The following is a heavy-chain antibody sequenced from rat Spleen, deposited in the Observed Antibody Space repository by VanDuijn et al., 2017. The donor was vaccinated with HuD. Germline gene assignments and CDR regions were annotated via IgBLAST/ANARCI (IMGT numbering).Heavy chain of an antibody. D-gene: IGHD1-1*01. J-gene: IGHJ1*01. V-gene: IGHV5-29*01. CDR3: ARLGVSYYWYFDV. Sequence: EVQLVESGGGLVQPGRSLKLSCAASGFTFSNYGMAWVRQAPTKGLEWVATISYDGSSTYYRDSVKGRFTISRDNAKSTLYLQMDSLRSDDTATYYCARLGVSYYWYFDVWGPGTMVTVSS. CDR1: GFTFSNYG. CDR2: ISYDGSST.